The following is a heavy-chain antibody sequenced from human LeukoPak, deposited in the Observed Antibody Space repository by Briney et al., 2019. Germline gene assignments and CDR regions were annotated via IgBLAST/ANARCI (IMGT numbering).Heavy chain of an antibody. CDR2: VDYNGST. CDR1: GGSISGSSFL. J-gene: IGHJ4*02. D-gene: IGHD3-16*01. Sequence: SEALSLTCTVTGGSISGSSFLWGWIRQPPGKELEWIGSVDYNGSTYQNPSLKNRITMSVDTSTNQCSLKVTSMTAADTALYFCASQRSGLGRPLFFFDYWGLGTLVTFSS. CDR3: ASQRSGLGRPLFFFDY. V-gene: IGHV4-39*01.